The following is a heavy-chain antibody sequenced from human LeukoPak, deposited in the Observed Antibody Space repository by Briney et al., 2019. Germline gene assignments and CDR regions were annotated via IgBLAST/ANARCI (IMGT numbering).Heavy chain of an antibody. V-gene: IGHV3-23*01. CDR2: ISGSGGST. CDR3: AKDPDILTGYSHAYFDY. CDR1: GFTFSSYA. J-gene: IGHJ4*02. D-gene: IGHD3-9*01. Sequence: PGGSLRLSCAASGFTFSSYAMSWVRQAPGKGLEWVSAISGSGGSTYYADSVKGRFTISRDNSKNTLYLQMNSLRAEDTAVYYCAKDPDILTGYSHAYFDYWGQGTLVTVSS.